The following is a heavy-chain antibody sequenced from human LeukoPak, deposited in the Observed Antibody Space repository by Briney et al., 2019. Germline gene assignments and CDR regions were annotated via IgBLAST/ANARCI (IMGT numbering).Heavy chain of an antibody. Sequence: GRSLRLSCAASGFTFSSYGMHWVRQAPGKGLEWVAVIWYDGSNKYYADSVKGRFTISRDNSKNTLYLQMNSLRAEDTAVYYCAREEGPLDAFDIWGQGTMVTVSS. CDR1: GFTFSSYG. CDR3: AREEGPLDAFDI. J-gene: IGHJ3*02. CDR2: IWYDGSNK. V-gene: IGHV3-33*01.